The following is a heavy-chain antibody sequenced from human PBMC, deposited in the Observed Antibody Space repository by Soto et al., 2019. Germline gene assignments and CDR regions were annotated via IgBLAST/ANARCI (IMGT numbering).Heavy chain of an antibody. J-gene: IGHJ4*02. Sequence: PGGSLRLACAASGFTFSSYAMSWVRQAPGKGLEWVSAISGSGGSTYYADSVKGRFTISRDNSKNTLYLQMNSLRAEDTAVYYCAKDITGTLLYGGPNFDYWGQGTLVTVSS. D-gene: IGHD1-20*01. CDR1: GFTFSSYA. V-gene: IGHV3-23*01. CDR3: AKDITGTLLYGGPNFDY. CDR2: ISGSGGST.